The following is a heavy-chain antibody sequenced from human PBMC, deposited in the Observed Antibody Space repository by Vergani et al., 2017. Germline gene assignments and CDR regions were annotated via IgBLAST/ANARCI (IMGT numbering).Heavy chain of an antibody. CDR2: INPSGGST. D-gene: IGHD2-2*01. CDR1: GYTFTSYY. Sequence: QVQLVQSGAEVKKPGASVKVSCKASGYTFTSYYMHWVRQPPGQGLEWMGIINPSGGSTSYAQKFQGRVTMTRDTSTSTVYMELSSLRSEDPAVYYCARDSRYCSSTSCYVGRDWFDPWGQGTLVTVSS. CDR3: ARDSRYCSSTSCYVGRDWFDP. V-gene: IGHV1-46*01. J-gene: IGHJ5*02.